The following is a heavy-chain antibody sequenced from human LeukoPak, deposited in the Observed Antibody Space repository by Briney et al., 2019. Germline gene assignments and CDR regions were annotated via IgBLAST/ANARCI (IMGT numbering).Heavy chain of an antibody. CDR1: GYTFTGYY. V-gene: IGHV1-2*06. Sequence: APVKISCKASGYTFTGYYMHWVRQAPGQGLEWIGRINPNSGGTNYAQKFQGRVTMTRDTSISTAYMELSRLRSDDTAVYYCARDYYGSGSYLYWGQGTLVTVSS. CDR2: INPNSGGT. J-gene: IGHJ4*02. CDR3: ARDYYGSGSYLY. D-gene: IGHD3-10*01.